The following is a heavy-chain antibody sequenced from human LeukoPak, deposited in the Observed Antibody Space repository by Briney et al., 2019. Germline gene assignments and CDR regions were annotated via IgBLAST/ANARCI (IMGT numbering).Heavy chain of an antibody. V-gene: IGHV5-51*01. J-gene: IGHJ4*02. D-gene: IGHD3-22*01. CDR1: GSPFTSYW. CDR2: IYPGDSAI. CDR3: ARASDSHFDY. Sequence: GGPLKISCKGSGSPFTSYWIGWARQMPGKGLEWMGIIYPGDSAIRYSPSFQRQVSISADKSIKTASLQWSSLKASDTAMYYRARASDSHFDYWGEGTLVTVSS.